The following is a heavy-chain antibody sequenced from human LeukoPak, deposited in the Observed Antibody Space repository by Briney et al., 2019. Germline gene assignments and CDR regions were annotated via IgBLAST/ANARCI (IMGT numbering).Heavy chain of an antibody. CDR2: ISGSGGST. V-gene: IGHV3-23*01. CDR3: AKVGGSVMIFDY. J-gene: IGHJ4*02. Sequence: ETLSLTCTVSGGSISSSSYYWGWVRQAPGKGLEWVSAISGSGGSTYYADSVKGRFTISRDNSKNTLYLQMNSLRAEDTAVYYCAKVGGSVMIFDYWGQGTLVTVSS. D-gene: IGHD3-10*01. CDR1: GGSISSSSYY.